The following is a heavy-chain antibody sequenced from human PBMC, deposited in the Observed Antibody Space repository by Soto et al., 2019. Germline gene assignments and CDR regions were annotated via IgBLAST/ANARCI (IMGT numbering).Heavy chain of an antibody. Sequence: EVQLVESGGVVVQPGGSLRLSCAASGFTFDDYTMHWVRQAPGKGLEWVSLISWDGGSTYYADSVKGRFTISRDNSKNSLYLPMNSLRTEDTALYYCAAQYCTNGVCYDYWGQGTLVTVSS. CDR2: ISWDGGST. D-gene: IGHD2-8*01. CDR1: GFTFDDYT. CDR3: AAQYCTNGVCYDY. J-gene: IGHJ4*02. V-gene: IGHV3-43*01.